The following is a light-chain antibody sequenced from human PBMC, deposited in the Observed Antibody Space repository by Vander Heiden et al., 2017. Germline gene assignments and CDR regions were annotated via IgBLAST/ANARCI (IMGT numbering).Light chain of an antibody. CDR3: QQYSGLPYT. CDR2: RAS. V-gene: IGKV1-5*03. J-gene: IGKJ2*01. Sequence: DIQMTQSPSTLSAFLGDTITISCRASQSIHNWLAWYQQRPGKAPKLLISRASTLECGITSRFNGAGTGTEFTLTITSLQADDFATYFCQQYSGLPYTFGQGTKVEMK. CDR1: QSIHNW.